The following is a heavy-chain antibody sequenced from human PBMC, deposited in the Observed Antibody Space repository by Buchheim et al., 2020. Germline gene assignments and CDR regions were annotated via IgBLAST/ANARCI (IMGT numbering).Heavy chain of an antibody. CDR3: ARAHHWSGYYNYYYGMDV. Sequence: QVQLQESGPGLVKPSETLSLTCTVSGGSVSSGSYYWSWIRQPPGKGLEWIGYIYYSGSTNYNPSLKSRVTISVDTSKNQFSLKLSSVTAADTAVYYCARAHHWSGYYNYYYGMDVWGQGTT. J-gene: IGHJ6*02. CDR2: IYYSGST. CDR1: GGSVSSGSYY. V-gene: IGHV4-61*01. D-gene: IGHD3-3*01.